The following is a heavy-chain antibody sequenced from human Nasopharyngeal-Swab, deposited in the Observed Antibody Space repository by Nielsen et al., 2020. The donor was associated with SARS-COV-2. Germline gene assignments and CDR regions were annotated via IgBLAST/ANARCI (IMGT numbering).Heavy chain of an antibody. V-gene: IGHV1-46*02. CDR3: ARDCFFDGSDSSVIDH. CDR1: GFTFNSHY. J-gene: IGHJ4*02. CDR2: INPSGGGT. Sequence: VKVSCKASGFTFNSHYMHWVRQAPGQGPEWMGIINPSGGGTSYAQKFQGRVTMTSDMSTTTVYMELSSLRSEDTAVYYCARDCFFDGSDSSVIDHWGQGTSVTVSS. D-gene: IGHD1-26*01.